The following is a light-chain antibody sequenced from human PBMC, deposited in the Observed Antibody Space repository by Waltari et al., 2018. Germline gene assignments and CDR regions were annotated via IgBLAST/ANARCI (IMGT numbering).Light chain of an antibody. CDR3: AAWDDSLSGRF. V-gene: IGLV1-47*01. CDR1: SSNIGRSS. Sequence: QSVLTQPPSASGTPGQRVSMSCSGSSSNIGRSSVSWYQQVPGTAPKLLIYRNNQRPSGVPDRFSCSKSGTSASLAISGLRSEDEADYYCAAWDDSLSGRFFGSGTKVTVL. CDR2: RNN. J-gene: IGLJ1*01.